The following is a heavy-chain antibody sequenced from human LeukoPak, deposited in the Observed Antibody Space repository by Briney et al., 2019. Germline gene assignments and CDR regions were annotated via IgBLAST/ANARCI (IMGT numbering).Heavy chain of an antibody. CDR2: ISSSGSTI. D-gene: IGHD3-22*01. CDR1: GFTFNNYA. V-gene: IGHV3-11*01. CDR3: ARDWANYYDSSGYYDY. Sequence: GGSLRLSCAASGFTFNNYAMSWIRQAPGKGLEWVSYISSSGSTIYYADSVKGRFTISRDNAKNSLYLQMNSLRAEDTAVYYCARDWANYYDSSGYYDYWGQGTLVTVSS. J-gene: IGHJ4*02.